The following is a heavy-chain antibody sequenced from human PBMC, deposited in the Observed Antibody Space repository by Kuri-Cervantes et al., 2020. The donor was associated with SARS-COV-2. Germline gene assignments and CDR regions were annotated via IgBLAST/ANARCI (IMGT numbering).Heavy chain of an antibody. CDR1: GFTFSDYY. V-gene: IGHV3-30*02. Sequence: GESLKISCAASGFTFSDYYMSWIRQAPGKGLEWVAFIQHDGSNKYYADSVEGQFTISRDNSKNTLYLQMNSLRAEDTAMYYCAKGGYCSATLCFFRYYMDVWGKGTTVTVSS. CDR2: IQHDGSNK. CDR3: AKGGYCSATLCFFRYYMDV. J-gene: IGHJ6*03. D-gene: IGHD2-15*01.